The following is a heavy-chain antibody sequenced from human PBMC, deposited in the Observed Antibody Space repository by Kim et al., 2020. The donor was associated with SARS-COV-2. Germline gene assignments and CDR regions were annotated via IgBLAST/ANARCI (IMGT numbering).Heavy chain of an antibody. CDR1: GFTFSSYG. V-gene: IGHV3-30*18. Sequence: GGSLRLSCAASGFTFSSYGMHWVRQAPGKGLEWVAVISYDGSNKYYADSVKGRFTISRDNSKNTLYLQMNSLRAEDTAVYYCAKDQGGVSGWWHFDYWGQGTLVTVSS. CDR3: AKDQGGVSGWWHFDY. CDR2: ISYDGSNK. D-gene: IGHD2-15*01. J-gene: IGHJ4*02.